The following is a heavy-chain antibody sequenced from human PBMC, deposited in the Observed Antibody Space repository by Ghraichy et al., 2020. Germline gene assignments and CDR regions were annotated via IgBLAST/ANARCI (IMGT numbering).Heavy chain of an antibody. V-gene: IGHV3-7*01. CDR1: GFTFTSYW. Sequence: GGSLRLSCAASGFTFTSYWMSWVRQAPGKGLEWVANIKQDGSDKYYVDSVKGRFTISRDNAKNSLYLQMNSLRAEDTAMYYCARDGRKLGLYEYWGQGTLVTVSS. CDR2: IKQDGSDK. J-gene: IGHJ4*02. D-gene: IGHD7-27*01. CDR3: ARDGRKLGLYEY.